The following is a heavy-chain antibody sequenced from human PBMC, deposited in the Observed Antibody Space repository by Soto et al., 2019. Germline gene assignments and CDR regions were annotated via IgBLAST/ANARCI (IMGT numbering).Heavy chain of an antibody. Sequence: ASVKVSCKASGYTFTSYAMHWVRQAPGQRLEWMGWINAGNGNTKYSQKFQGRVTITRDTSASTAYMELSSLRSDDTAVYYCARLGHYYDSSGSAALDYWGQGTRVTVSS. CDR1: GYTFTSYA. CDR2: INAGNGNT. D-gene: IGHD3-22*01. V-gene: IGHV1-3*01. CDR3: ARLGHYYDSSGSAALDY. J-gene: IGHJ4*02.